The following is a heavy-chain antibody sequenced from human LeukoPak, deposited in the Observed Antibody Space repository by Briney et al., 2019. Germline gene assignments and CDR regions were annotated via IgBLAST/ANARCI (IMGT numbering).Heavy chain of an antibody. D-gene: IGHD2-2*01. Sequence: QASETLSLTCTVSGGSISNKYWSWIRQPPGKGLEWIGYIYYSGSTNYNPSLKSRVTFSVDTSKKQFSLKLTSVTATDTAVYYCARAAYCSSTNCYGFDYWGQGTLVTVSS. J-gene: IGHJ4*02. V-gene: IGHV4-59*12. CDR3: ARAAYCSSTNCYGFDY. CDR1: GGSISNKY. CDR2: IYYSGST.